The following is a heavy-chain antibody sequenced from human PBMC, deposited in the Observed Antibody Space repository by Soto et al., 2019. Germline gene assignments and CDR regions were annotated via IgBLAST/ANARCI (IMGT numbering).Heavy chain of an antibody. J-gene: IGHJ6*02. CDR1: GFTFSDYC. CDR3: ARDRVEQQLVRGGFYYYYGMDV. CDR2: ISSSGSSI. Sequence: GGTLRLCCAASGFTFSDYCMSWIRQAPGKGLACVSYISSSGSSIYYADSVKGRFTISRDNAKNSLYLQMNSLRAEDTAVYYCARDRVEQQLVRGGFYYYYGMDVWGQGTTVTVSS. D-gene: IGHD6-13*01. V-gene: IGHV3-11*01.